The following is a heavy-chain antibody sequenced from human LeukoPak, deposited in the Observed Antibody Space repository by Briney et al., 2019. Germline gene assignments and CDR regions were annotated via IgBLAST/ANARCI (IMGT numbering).Heavy chain of an antibody. J-gene: IGHJ5*02. CDR1: GGSISSGGYY. CDR3: ARSASYYDILTGYYPGWFDP. V-gene: IGHV4-31*03. CDR2: IYYSGST. D-gene: IGHD3-9*01. Sequence: SETLSLTCTVSGGSISSGGYYWSWIRQHPGKGLEWIGYIYYSGSTYYNPSLKSRVTISVDTSKNQFPLKLSSVTAADTAVYYCARSASYYDILTGYYPGWFDPWGQGTLVIVSS.